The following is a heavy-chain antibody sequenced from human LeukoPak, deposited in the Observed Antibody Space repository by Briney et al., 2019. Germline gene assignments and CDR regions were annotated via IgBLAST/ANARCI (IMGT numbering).Heavy chain of an antibody. CDR3: AREGGIAAASFDY. V-gene: IGHV3-33*01. CDR2: MWYDGSNK. J-gene: IGHJ4*02. D-gene: IGHD6-13*01. Sequence: GGSLRLSCAASGFTFNSYGMHWVRQAPGKGLEWVAVMWYDGSNKYYADSVKGRFTISRDNSKNTLYLQMNSLRAEDTAVYYCAREGGIAAASFDYWGQGTLVTVSS. CDR1: GFTFNSYG.